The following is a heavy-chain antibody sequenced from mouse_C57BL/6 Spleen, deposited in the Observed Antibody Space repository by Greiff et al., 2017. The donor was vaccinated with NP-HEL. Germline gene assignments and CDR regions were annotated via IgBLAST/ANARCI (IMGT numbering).Heavy chain of an antibody. CDR1: GYTFTSYW. Sequence: QVQLQQPGAELVMPGASVKLSCKASGYTFTSYWMHWVKQRPGQGLEWIGEIDPSDSYTNYNQKFKGKSTLTVDKSSSTAYMQLSSLTSEDSAVYYCARGDYDEGYWGQGTTLTVSS. J-gene: IGHJ2*01. CDR2: IDPSDSYT. CDR3: ARGDYDEGY. V-gene: IGHV1-69*01. D-gene: IGHD2-4*01.